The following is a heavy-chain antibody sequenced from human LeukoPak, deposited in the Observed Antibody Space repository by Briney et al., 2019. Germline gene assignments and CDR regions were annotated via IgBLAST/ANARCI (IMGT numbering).Heavy chain of an antibody. V-gene: IGHV1-8*03. Sequence: GASVKVSCKASGYTFPNYDIYWVRHAAGQGLEWMGWMNPNTGNTITAQKFQARVTFSSDTSITTAYTELSSLTSDDTAVYYCARGHVIPGENWLDPWGQGTLVTVSS. CDR2: MNPNTGNT. J-gene: IGHJ5*02. CDR1: GYTFPNYD. CDR3: ARGHVIPGENWLDP. D-gene: IGHD3-16*02.